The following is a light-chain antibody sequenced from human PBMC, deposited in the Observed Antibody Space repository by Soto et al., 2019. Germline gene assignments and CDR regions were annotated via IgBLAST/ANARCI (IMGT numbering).Light chain of an antibody. CDR1: QDISDN. CDR2: DVS. J-gene: IGKJ5*01. Sequence: DIQMTQSPSSLSTSVGDRVTITCQASQDISDNLNWYQQKQGKAPKVLISDVSNLETGVSSRFSGSGSGTDFTFTISSLQAEDVATYYCQQYDDLPITFCQGTRLEIK. V-gene: IGKV1-33*01. CDR3: QQYDDLPIT.